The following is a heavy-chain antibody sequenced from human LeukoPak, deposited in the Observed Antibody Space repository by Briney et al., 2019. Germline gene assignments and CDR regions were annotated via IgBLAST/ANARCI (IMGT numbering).Heavy chain of an antibody. Sequence: SETLSLTCTVSGGSISSYYWSWIRQPPGKGLEWIGYIYYSGSTNYNPSLKSRVTISVDTSKNQFSLKLSSVTAADTAVYYCARDRMIAAADYYYYGMDVWGQGTTVTVSS. CDR1: GGSISSYY. CDR2: IYYSGST. CDR3: ARDRMIAAADYYYYGMDV. V-gene: IGHV4-59*01. J-gene: IGHJ6*02. D-gene: IGHD6-13*01.